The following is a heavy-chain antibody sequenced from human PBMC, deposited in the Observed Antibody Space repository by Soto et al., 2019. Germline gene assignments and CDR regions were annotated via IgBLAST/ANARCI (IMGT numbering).Heavy chain of an antibody. Sequence: PGGSLRLSCAASGFTFSSYGMHWVRQAPGKGLEWVAVISYDGSNKYYADTVKGRFTISRDNSKNTLYLQMNSLRAEDTAVYYCAKDGLVSSSWSPPSNYYYYGMDVWGQGTTVTVSS. CDR2: ISYDGSNK. CDR3: AKDGLVSSSWSPPSNYYYYGMDV. J-gene: IGHJ6*02. CDR1: GFTFSSYG. D-gene: IGHD6-13*01. V-gene: IGHV3-30*18.